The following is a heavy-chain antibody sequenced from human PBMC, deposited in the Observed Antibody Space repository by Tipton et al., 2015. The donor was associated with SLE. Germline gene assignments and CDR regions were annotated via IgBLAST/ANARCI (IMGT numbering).Heavy chain of an antibody. J-gene: IGHJ4*02. D-gene: IGHD3-3*01. CDR2: IDHGRNT. Sequence: LRLSCAVYGGSFSGYYWSWIRQPPGKGLEWIGHIDHGRNTNHNPSLKSRVTISLDKSRNQFSLKVYSVTAADTAVYFCARANERFLEWSPPDYWGPGALVTVSS. CDR3: ARANERFLEWSPPDY. V-gene: IGHV4-34*01. CDR1: GGSFSGYY.